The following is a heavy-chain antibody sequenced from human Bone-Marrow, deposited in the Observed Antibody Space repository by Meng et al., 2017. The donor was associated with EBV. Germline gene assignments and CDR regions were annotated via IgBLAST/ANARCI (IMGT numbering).Heavy chain of an antibody. CDR2: INHSGST. CDR3: ARGMTTVTSSDY. V-gene: IGHV4-34*01. D-gene: IGHD4-11*01. Sequence: QVQLQQWGVGLLKPSETLSLTCAVYGGSFSGYYWSWIRQPPGKGLEWIGEINHSGSTNYNPSLKSRVTISVDTSKNQFSLKLSSVTAADTAVYYCARGMTTVTSSDYWGQGTMVTVSA. CDR1: GGSFSGYY. J-gene: IGHJ4*02.